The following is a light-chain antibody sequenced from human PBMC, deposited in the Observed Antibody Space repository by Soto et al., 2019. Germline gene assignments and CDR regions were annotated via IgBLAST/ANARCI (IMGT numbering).Light chain of an antibody. Sequence: DIQMTQSPSILSASVGDRVTITCRASQSIRSLLGWYQQKPGKAPKLLISDAYSLESGVPSRFSRRRSGTEFTLTIAGLQPEDFATYYCQQYESDSPLTFGGGTKVEIK. CDR2: DAY. CDR3: QQYESDSPLT. V-gene: IGKV1-5*01. J-gene: IGKJ4*01. CDR1: QSIRSL.